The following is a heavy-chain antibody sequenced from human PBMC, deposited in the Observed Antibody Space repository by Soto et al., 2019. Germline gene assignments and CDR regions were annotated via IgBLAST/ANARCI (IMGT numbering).Heavy chain of an antibody. CDR2: IIPIFGTA. D-gene: IGHD6-6*01. CDR1: GGTLSSYA. CDR3: ARGWSIAARFDY. J-gene: IGHJ4*02. V-gene: IGHV1-69*06. Sequence: SLKVSCKASGGTLSSYAIIWVRQAPGQGLEWMGGIIPIFGTANYAQKFQGRVTITADKSTSTAYMELSSLRSEDTAVYYCARGWSIAARFDYWGQGTLVTVSS.